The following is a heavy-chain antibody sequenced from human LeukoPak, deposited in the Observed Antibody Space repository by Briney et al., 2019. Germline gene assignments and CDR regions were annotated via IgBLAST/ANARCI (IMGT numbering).Heavy chain of an antibody. D-gene: IGHD2-15*01. CDR2: IYTSGST. CDR1: GGSISSYY. Sequence: SETLSLTCTVSGGSISSYYWSWIRQPAGKGLEWIGRIYTSGSTNCNPSLKSRVTMSVDTSKNQFSLKLSSVTAADTAVYYCARGPDIVVVVAATQRYFDLWGRGTLVTVSS. CDR3: ARGPDIVVVVAATQRYFDL. J-gene: IGHJ2*01. V-gene: IGHV4-4*07.